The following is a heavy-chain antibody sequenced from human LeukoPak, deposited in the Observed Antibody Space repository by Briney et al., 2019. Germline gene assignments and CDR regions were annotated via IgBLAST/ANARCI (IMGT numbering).Heavy chain of an antibody. J-gene: IGHJ4*02. CDR2: ITWDGGST. CDR1: GFTFDDYP. CDR3: AKGGSGYSTSPNDY. D-gene: IGHD6-13*01. V-gene: IGHV3-43*01. Sequence: GGSLRLSCAASGFTFDDYPMHWVRQAPGKGLEWVSLITWDGGSTKYADSVKGRFTISRDNSRNSLYLHMNSLRTEDTALYYCAKGGSGYSTSPNDYWGQGTLVTVSS.